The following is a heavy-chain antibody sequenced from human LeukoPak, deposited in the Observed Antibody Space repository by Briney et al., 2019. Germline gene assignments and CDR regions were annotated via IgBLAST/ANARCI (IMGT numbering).Heavy chain of an antibody. J-gene: IGHJ4*02. CDR3: ARDQQNYFDY. V-gene: IGHV3-21*01. D-gene: IGHD6-13*01. Sequence: GGSLRLSCVASGFTFSSYAMNWVRQAPGKGLEWVSSISSSSSYIYYADSVKGRFTISRDNAKNSLYLQMNSLRAEDTAVYYCARDQQNYFDYWGQGTLVTVSS. CDR2: ISSSSSYI. CDR1: GFTFSSYA.